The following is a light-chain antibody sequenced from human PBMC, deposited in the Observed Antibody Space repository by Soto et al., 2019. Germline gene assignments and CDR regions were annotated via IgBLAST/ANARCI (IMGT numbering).Light chain of an antibody. CDR1: QSVTKY. CDR2: AAS. CDR3: QHDSNRPLLT. Sequence: EIVLTQSPATLSLSPGARATLSCRASQSVTKYLAWYQQKPGRAPRLLIYAASNRASGIPARFSGSGSGTDFTLTISSLEPEDVAVYYCQHDSNRPLLTFGGGTKVEIK. J-gene: IGKJ4*01. V-gene: IGKV3-11*01.